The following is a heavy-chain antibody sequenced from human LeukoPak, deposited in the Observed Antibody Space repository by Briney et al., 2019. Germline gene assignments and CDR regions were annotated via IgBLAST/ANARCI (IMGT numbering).Heavy chain of an antibody. Sequence: GASVKVSCKVSGYTFTSYGINWVRQAPGQGLEWMGWISPYNGNTNYAQKLQGRVTMTRDTSTSTAYMELRSLRSDDTAVYYCATYSAAGRTYYFDYWGQGALVTVSS. D-gene: IGHD6-13*01. J-gene: IGHJ4*02. CDR1: GYTFTSYG. CDR3: ATYSAAGRTYYFDY. V-gene: IGHV1-18*01. CDR2: ISPYNGNT.